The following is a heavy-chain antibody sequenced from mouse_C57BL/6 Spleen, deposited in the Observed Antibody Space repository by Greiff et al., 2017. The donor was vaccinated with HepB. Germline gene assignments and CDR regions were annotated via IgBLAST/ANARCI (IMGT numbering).Heavy chain of an antibody. V-gene: IGHV1-81*01. D-gene: IGHD1-1*01. CDR3: ARSRGSSPYYYAMDY. Sequence: QVQLQQSGAELARPGASVKLSCKASGYTFPSYGISWVKQRTGQGLEWIGEIYPRSGNTYYNEKFKGKATLTADKSSSTAYMELRSLTSEDSAVYFCARSRGSSPYYYAMDYWGQVTSFTVSS. CDR1: GYTFPSYG. J-gene: IGHJ4*01. CDR2: IYPRSGNT.